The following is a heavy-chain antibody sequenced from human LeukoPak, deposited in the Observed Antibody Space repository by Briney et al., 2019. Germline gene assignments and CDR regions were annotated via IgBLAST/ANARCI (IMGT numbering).Heavy chain of an antibody. CDR1: GYSFTSYG. CDR3: ARGGKNYFDF. V-gene: IGHV1-18*01. D-gene: IGHD1-26*01. J-gene: IGHJ4*02. CDR2: ISAYDGET. Sequence: VASVKVSCKASGYSFTSYGISWVREAPRRGLEWVGYISAYDGETRYARKFQGRVTLTTDTSTGTVYMEMRRLRSDDTAVYYCARGGKNYFDFWGQGTLVTVSS.